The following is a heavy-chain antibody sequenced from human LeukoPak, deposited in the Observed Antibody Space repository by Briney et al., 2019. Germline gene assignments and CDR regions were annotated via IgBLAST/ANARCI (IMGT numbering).Heavy chain of an antibody. D-gene: IGHD6-13*01. Sequence: PGGSLRLSCAASGFIVSHNYMTWVRQAPGKGLEWISVIYIDGTTYYADSVKGRFTISRDQAKNTLYLQMNTLRDEDTAVYYCARGPRYSFYWGQGTLVSVSS. J-gene: IGHJ4*02. CDR1: GFIVSHNY. V-gene: IGHV3-53*01. CDR3: ARGPRYSFY. CDR2: IYIDGTT.